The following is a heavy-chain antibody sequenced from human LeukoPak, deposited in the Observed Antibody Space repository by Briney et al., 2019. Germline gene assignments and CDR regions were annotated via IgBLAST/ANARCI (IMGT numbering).Heavy chain of an antibody. Sequence: ASVKVSCKASGYTFTAYYIHWVRQAPGQGLEWMGRINPNSGDTNYAQKFQGSVTLTRDTSINTAYMELSRLRSDDTAVYYCAKLGIGSTTRAWFDPWGQRTLVTVSS. J-gene: IGHJ5*02. CDR3: AKLGIGSTTRAWFDP. CDR1: GYTFTAYY. V-gene: IGHV1-2*06. CDR2: INPNSGDT. D-gene: IGHD1-26*01.